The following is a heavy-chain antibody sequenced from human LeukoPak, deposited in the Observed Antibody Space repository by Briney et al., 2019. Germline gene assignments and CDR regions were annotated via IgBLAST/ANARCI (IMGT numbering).Heavy chain of an antibody. V-gene: IGHV1-69*13. CDR2: IIPIFGTA. J-gene: IGHJ3*02. Sequence: SVKVSCKASGGTFSSYAISWVRQAPGQGLEWMGGIIPIFGTANYAQKFQGRVTITADESTSTAYMELSSLRSEDTAVYYCARAAMVRGVINAFDIWGQGTMVTVSS. CDR3: ARAAMVRGVINAFDI. CDR1: GGTFSSYA. D-gene: IGHD3-10*01.